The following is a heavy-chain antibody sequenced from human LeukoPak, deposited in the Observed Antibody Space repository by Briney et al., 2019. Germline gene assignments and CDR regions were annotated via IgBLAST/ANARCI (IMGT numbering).Heavy chain of an antibody. V-gene: IGHV4-59*01. CDR2: IYYSGST. CDR1: GAAISSYY. D-gene: IGHD1-26*01. J-gene: IGHJ4*02. Sequence: TSETLSLTCTFSGAAISSYYWSWIRQPPGKGLEWIGYIYYSGSTNYNPSLKSRVTISVDTSKNQFSLKLSSVTAADTAVYYCARESGGWLDYWGQGTLVTVSS. CDR3: ARESGGWLDY.